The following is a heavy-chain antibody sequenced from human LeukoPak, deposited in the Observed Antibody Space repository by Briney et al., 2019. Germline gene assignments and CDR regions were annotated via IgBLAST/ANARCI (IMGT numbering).Heavy chain of an antibody. CDR3: ARDSSPWYYYDRSGSNGFDP. Sequence: GRSLRLSCAASGFTFSSYAIHWVRQAPGKGLEWLAVIAYDGGNKYYADSVKGRFTISRDNSKNTLFLQMNSLRAEDTAVYYCARDSSPWYYYDRSGSNGFDPWGQGTLVTVSS. CDR1: GFTFSSYA. CDR2: IAYDGGNK. J-gene: IGHJ5*02. D-gene: IGHD3-22*01. V-gene: IGHV3-30-3*01.